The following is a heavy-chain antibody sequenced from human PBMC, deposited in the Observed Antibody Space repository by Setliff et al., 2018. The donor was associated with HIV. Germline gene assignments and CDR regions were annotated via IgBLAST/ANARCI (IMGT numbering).Heavy chain of an antibody. Sequence: QLGGSLRLSCAASGFTFSSYAMHWVRQAPGKGLEYVSSISSNGGNTYYASSLKGRFTISRDNSKNTLYLQMGSLRAEDMAVYYCARDASISSPYDAFDIWGQGTMVTVSS. D-gene: IGHD6-6*01. V-gene: IGHV3-64*01. CDR3: ARDASISSPYDAFDI. J-gene: IGHJ3*02. CDR2: ISSNGGNT. CDR1: GFTFSSYA.